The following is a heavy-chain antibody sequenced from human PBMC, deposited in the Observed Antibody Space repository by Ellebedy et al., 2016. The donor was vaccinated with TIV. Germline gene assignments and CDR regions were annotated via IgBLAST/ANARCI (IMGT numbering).Heavy chain of an antibody. D-gene: IGHD3-22*01. CDR3: ATGHFGGYDV. Sequence: GESLKISXAASGFTVSNNYMTWVRQAPGKGLEWVSVIYSGGSSYYADSMEGRFTISRDSSKNTLYLQMNNVRAEDTAVYYCATGHFGGYDVWGRGTMVTVSS. V-gene: IGHV3-53*01. CDR1: GFTVSNNY. CDR2: IYSGGSS. J-gene: IGHJ3*01.